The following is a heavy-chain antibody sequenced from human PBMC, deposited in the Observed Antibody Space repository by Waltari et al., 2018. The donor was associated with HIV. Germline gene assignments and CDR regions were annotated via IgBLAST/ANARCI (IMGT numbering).Heavy chain of an antibody. J-gene: IGHJ6*02. CDR2: SYSGGST. Sequence: EVQLVESGGGLIQPGGSLRLSCAASGFTVSSNYMSWVRQAPGKGLEWVSGSYSGGSTCYASSVKGRFTISRDNSKNTLDPQMNSLRAEDTAVYYCARDPRDDSSGYYPDWYGMDVWGQGTTVTVSS. CDR1: GFTVSSNY. V-gene: IGHV3-53*01. D-gene: IGHD3-22*01. CDR3: ARDPRDDSSGYYPDWYGMDV.